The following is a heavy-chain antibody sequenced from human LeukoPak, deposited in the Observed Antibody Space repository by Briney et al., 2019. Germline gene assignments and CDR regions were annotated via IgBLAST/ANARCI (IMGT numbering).Heavy chain of an antibody. CDR2: IYYSGST. J-gene: IGHJ4*02. CDR3: AREGEIAAAGTFRH. CDR1: GGSISSGDYY. D-gene: IGHD6-13*01. Sequence: SETLSLTCTVSGGSISSGDYYWSWIRQPPGKGLEWIEYIYYSGSTYYNPSLKSRVTISVDTSKNQFSLKLSSVTAADTAVYYCAREGEIAAAGTFRHWGQGTLVTVSS. V-gene: IGHV4-30-4*08.